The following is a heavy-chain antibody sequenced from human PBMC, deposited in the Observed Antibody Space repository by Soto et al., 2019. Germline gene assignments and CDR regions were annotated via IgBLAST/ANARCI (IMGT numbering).Heavy chain of an antibody. J-gene: IGHJ4*02. D-gene: IGHD2-2*01. CDR2: INSDGSNT. CDR3: ARGGVPAAMSY. CDR1: GFTFSSFW. V-gene: IGHV3-74*01. Sequence: EVQLVESGGGLVQPGGSLRLSCAASGFTFSSFWMHWVRQAPGEGLVWVSRINSDGSNTNYADSVKGRFTISRDNAKNTRYLQMNRQRAEDTAVYYCARGGVPAAMSYWGQGTLVTVSS.